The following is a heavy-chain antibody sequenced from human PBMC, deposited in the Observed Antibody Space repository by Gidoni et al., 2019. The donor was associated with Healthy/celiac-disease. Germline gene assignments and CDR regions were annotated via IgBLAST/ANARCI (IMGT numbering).Heavy chain of an antibody. D-gene: IGHD3-16*02. V-gene: IGHV4-39*01. J-gene: IGHJ3*02. CDR2: IYYSGST. CDR3: ARYRTYYDYVWGSYRQKEAFDI. Sequence: RQPPGKGLEWIGSIYYSGSTYYNPSLKSRVTISVDTSKNQFSLKLSSVTAADTAVYYCARYRTYYDYVWGSYRQKEAFDIWGQGTMVTVSS.